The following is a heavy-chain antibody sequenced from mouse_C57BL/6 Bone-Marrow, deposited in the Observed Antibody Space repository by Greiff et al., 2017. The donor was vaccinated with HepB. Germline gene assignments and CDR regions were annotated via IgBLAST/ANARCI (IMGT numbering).Heavy chain of an antibody. Sequence: EVQLVESGGGLVQPGGSLSLSCAASGFTFTDYYMSWVRQPPGKALEWLGFIRNKANGYTTEYSASVKGRFTISRDNSQSILYLQMNALRAEDSATYYCAYLYYAMDYWGQGTSVTVSS. CDR3: AYLYYAMDY. J-gene: IGHJ4*01. V-gene: IGHV7-3*01. CDR1: GFTFTDYY. CDR2: IRNKANGYTT. D-gene: IGHD5-1*01.